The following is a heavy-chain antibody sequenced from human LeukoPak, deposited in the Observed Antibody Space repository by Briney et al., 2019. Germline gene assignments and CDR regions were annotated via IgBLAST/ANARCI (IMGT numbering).Heavy chain of an antibody. CDR1: GYTFTGYY. V-gene: IGHV1-2*02. D-gene: IGHD3-9*01. CDR2: INPNSGGT. Sequence: ASVTVSCKASGYTFTGYYMHWVRQAPGQGLEWMGWINPNSGGTNYAQKFQGRVTMTRDTSISTAYMELSRLRSDDTAVYYCARVTGPGDAFDIWGQGTMVTVSS. J-gene: IGHJ3*02. CDR3: ARVTGPGDAFDI.